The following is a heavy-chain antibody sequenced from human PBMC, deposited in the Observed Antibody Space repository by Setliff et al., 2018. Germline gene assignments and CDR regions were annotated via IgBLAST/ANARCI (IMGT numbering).Heavy chain of an antibody. CDR1: GYTFTSYY. CDR3: ARDEPGYCSSTSCYPPTLQMDV. D-gene: IGHD2-2*01. CDR2: INPSGGST. V-gene: IGHV1-46*01. Sequence: GASVKVSCKASGYTFTSYYMHWVRQAPGQGLEWMGIINPSGGSTSYAQKFQGRVTMTRDTSTSTVYMELSSLRSEDTAVYYCARDEPGYCSSTSCYPPTLQMDVWGKGTTVTVSS. J-gene: IGHJ6*04.